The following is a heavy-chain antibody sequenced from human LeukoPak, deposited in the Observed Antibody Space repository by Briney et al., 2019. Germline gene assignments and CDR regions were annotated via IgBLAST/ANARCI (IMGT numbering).Heavy chain of an antibody. CDR3: ARSGSLDSMAQREFFDY. CDR2: IKQDGSEK. Sequence: PGGSLRLSCAASGFTFSSYWMSWVRQAPGKGLEWVANIKQDGSEKYYVDSVKGRFTISRDNAKNSLYLQMNSLRAEDTAVYYCARSGSLDSMAQREFFDYWGQGTLVTVSS. V-gene: IGHV3-7*01. J-gene: IGHJ4*02. D-gene: IGHD3/OR15-3a*01. CDR1: GFTFSSYW.